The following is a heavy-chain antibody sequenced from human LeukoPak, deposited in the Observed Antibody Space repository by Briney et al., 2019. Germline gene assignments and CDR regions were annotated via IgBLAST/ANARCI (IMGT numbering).Heavy chain of an antibody. CDR1: GGTFSSYA. CDR2: ISYDGSNK. D-gene: IGHD5-18*01. J-gene: IGHJ4*02. CDR3: ARATWIQLWSIDY. V-gene: IGHV3-30*04. Sequence: SCKASGGTFSSYAMHWVRQAPGKGLEWVAVISYDGSNKYYADSVKGRFTISRDNPKNTLYLQMNSLRAEDTAVYYCARATWIQLWSIDYWGQGTLVTVSS.